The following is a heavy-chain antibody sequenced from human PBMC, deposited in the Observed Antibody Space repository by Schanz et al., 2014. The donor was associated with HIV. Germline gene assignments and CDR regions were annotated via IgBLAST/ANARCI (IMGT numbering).Heavy chain of an antibody. Sequence: ARLVQSGAEVKRPGASVTVSCTAAGSTFPDLDVNWVRQAPGQGLEWMGIINPRGGNTTYAQKFQGRVTMTRDTSVNTASMEVSRLMSDDTAVYYCARNQYQMLPFDSWGQGTLVTVSS. CDR3: ARNQYQMLPFDS. CDR2: INPRGGNT. D-gene: IGHD2-15*01. J-gene: IGHJ4*02. CDR1: GSTFPDLD. V-gene: IGHV1-46*01.